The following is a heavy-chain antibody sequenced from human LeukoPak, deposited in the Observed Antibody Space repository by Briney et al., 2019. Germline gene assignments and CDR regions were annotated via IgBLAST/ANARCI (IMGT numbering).Heavy chain of an antibody. CDR1: GFTFSSYS. CDR3: ARAIAAAGTGWFDP. D-gene: IGHD6-13*01. CDR2: IYYSGST. Sequence: GSLRLSCEASGFTFSSYSMNWVRQAPGKGLEWIGYIYYSGSTYYNPSLKSRVTISVDTSKNQFSLKLSSVTAADTAVYYCARAIAAAGTGWFDPWGQGTLVTVSS. V-gene: IGHV4-59*12. J-gene: IGHJ5*02.